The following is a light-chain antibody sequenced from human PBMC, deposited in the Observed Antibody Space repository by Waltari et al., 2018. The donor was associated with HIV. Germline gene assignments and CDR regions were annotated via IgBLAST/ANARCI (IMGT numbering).Light chain of an antibody. J-gene: IGKJ3*01. CDR1: ERLVSSDVNTS. CDR2: KVS. Sequence: EVVMTQFPVSFSVTRGQSVFMSCRSSERLVSSDVNTSLNWCHQRPGQSPRRLIYKVSYRESGVPGKFRGSGAVTVFTLRSNNGQADDVGIYYCRLGTFWGGTFGPGNKL. V-gene: IGKV2-30*01. CDR3: RLGTFWGGT.